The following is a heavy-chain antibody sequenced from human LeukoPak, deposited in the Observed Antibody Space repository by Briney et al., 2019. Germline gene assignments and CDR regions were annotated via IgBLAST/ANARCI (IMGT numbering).Heavy chain of an antibody. D-gene: IGHD3-3*01. V-gene: IGHV1-2*02. J-gene: IGHJ3*02. CDR3: ARHTTIFGVAIIDI. CDR2: MHPNSGGT. CDR1: GYTFTDYY. Sequence: PTASVKVSCKASGYTFTDYYMHWLRQAPGQGLEWMGWMHPNSGGTNYAQKFQGRVTMTRDTSISTAYMDLSSLRSDDTAVYYCARHTTIFGVAIIDIWGQGTMVTVSS.